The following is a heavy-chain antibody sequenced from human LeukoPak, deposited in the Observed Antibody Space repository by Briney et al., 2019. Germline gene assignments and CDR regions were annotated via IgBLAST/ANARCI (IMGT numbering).Heavy chain of an antibody. CDR2: IWFDGNNK. CDR1: GFTFSGYG. Sequence: GRSLRLSCAASGFTFSGYGMHWVRQAPGKGLEWVAAIWFDGNNKYYADSVKGRFTISRDNSKNTLYLQMNSLRAEDTAVYYCAKNLPLDYWGQGTLVTVSS. J-gene: IGHJ4*02. CDR3: AKNLPLDY. V-gene: IGHV3-33*06.